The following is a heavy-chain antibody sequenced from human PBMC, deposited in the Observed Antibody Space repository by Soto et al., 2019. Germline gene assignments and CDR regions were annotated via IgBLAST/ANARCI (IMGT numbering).Heavy chain of an antibody. CDR2: IRSKANSSAT. J-gene: IGHJ6*02. CDR1: GFTFSGSA. V-gene: IGHV3-73*01. CDR3: TRQELTDYYGMDV. D-gene: IGHD1-26*01. Sequence: GGSLRLSCAASGFTFSGSAMHWVRQASGKGLEWVGRIRSKANSSATAYAASVKGRFTISRDDSNSTAYLQMNSLKTEDTAVYYCTRQELTDYYGMDVWGQGTTVTVSS.